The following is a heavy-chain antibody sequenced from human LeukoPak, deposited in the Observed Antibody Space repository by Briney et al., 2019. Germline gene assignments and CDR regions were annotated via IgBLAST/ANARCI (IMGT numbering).Heavy chain of an antibody. CDR2: IKWDGIET. V-gene: IGHV3-7*01. CDR3: ARDLGITMTSF. D-gene: IGHD3-22*01. CDR1: GFTFSTYW. Sequence: GGSLRLSCAASGFTFSTYWMTWVRQAPGKGLEWVANIKWDGIETYYVDSVKGRFAISRNNAKNSLYLQMNSLRAEDTAVYYCARDLGITMTSFWGQGTLVTVSS. J-gene: IGHJ4*02.